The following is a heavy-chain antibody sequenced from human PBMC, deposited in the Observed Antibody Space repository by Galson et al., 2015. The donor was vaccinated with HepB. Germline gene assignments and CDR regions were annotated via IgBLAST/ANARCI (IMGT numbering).Heavy chain of an antibody. CDR2: IIPILGIA. J-gene: IGHJ4*02. CDR3: ARTRLVRDYFDY. CDR1: GGTFSSYA. D-gene: IGHD6-19*01. Sequence: SVKVSCKASGGTFSSYAISWVRQAPGQGLEWMGRIIPILGIANYAQKFQGRVTITADKSTSTAYMELSSLRSEDTAVYYCARTRLVRDYFDYWGQGTLVTVSS. V-gene: IGHV1-69*04.